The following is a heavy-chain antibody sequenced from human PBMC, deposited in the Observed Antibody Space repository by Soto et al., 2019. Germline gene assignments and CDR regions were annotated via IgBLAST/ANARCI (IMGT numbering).Heavy chain of an antibody. CDR3: ARGRWERSGWYYLDY. CDR1: GYTFSNYA. CDR2: INAGNGDR. V-gene: IGHV1-3*01. J-gene: IGHJ4*02. D-gene: IGHD6-19*01. Sequence: QVQFIQSGAEVKKPGASVKVSCKASGYTFSNYAVHWVRQAPGQSLEWMGWINAGNGDRKYSQTFQDRVTITRDASAITAYMELSLIYGATAMYYCARGRWERSGWYYLDYWGQGTLVTVSS.